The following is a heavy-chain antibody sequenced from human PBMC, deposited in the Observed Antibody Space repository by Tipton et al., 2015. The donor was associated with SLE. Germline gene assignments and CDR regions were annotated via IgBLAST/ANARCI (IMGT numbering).Heavy chain of an antibody. D-gene: IGHD2-15*01. J-gene: IGHJ4*02. CDR2: ISYSETT. CDR3: AGAWQGYCSGGTCDVLDH. Sequence: TLSLTCTVSGGSISSHYWSWIRPPPGKGLEWIGYISYSETTNYNPSLKSRVTISVDTSKNQFSLKLRSVTAADTAVYYCAGAWQGYCSGGTCDVLDHWGQGTLVTVSS. CDR1: GGSISSHY. V-gene: IGHV4-59*11.